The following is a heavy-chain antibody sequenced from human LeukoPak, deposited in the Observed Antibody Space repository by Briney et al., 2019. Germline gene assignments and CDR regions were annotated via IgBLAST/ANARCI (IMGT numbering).Heavy chain of an antibody. D-gene: IGHD5-18*01. Sequence: PSETLSLTCTVSGGSISSYYWSWIRQPPGKGLEWIGYIYYSGSTNYNPSLKSRDTISVDTSKNQFSLKLSSVTAADTAVYYCARVRGYSFDPWGQGTLVTVSS. CDR1: GGSISSYY. CDR3: ARVRGYSFDP. J-gene: IGHJ5*02. V-gene: IGHV4-59*01. CDR2: IYYSGST.